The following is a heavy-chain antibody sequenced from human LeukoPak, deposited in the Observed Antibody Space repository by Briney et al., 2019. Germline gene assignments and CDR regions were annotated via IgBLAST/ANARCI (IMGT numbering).Heavy chain of an antibody. CDR1: GYTFTSYG. CDR3: ARDIGYCSGGSCRYWFDP. CDR2: ISAYNGNT. V-gene: IGHV1-18*01. D-gene: IGHD2-15*01. Sequence: ASVKVSCKASGYTFTSYGISWVRQAPGQGLEWMGWISAYNGNTNYAQKVQGRVTMTTDKSTSTVYMELRSLRSDDTAVYYCARDIGYCSGGSCRYWFDPWGQGTLVTVSS. J-gene: IGHJ5*02.